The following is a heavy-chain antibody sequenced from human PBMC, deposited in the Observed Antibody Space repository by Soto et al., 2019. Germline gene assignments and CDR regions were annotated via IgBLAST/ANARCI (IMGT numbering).Heavy chain of an antibody. CDR3: ARRAAYCGGDCYNNWFDP. Sequence: TLSLTCTVSGGSISSGYYWGWIRQPPGKGLEWIGSIYYSGSTYYNPSLKSRVTISVDTSKNQFSLKLSSVTAADTAVYYCARRAAYCGGDCYNNWFDPWGQGTLVTVSS. CDR1: GGSISSGYY. CDR2: IYYSGST. J-gene: IGHJ5*02. V-gene: IGHV4-39*01. D-gene: IGHD2-21*02.